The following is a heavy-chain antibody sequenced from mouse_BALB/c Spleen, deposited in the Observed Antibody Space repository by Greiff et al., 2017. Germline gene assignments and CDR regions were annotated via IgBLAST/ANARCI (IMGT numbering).Heavy chain of an antibody. CDR2: IWGDGST. D-gene: IGHD5-1*01. CDR1: GFSLTSYG. V-gene: IGHV2-3*01. CDR3: AKGGVPYGMDY. J-gene: IGHJ4*01. Sequence: VQVVESGPGLVAPSQSLSITCTVSGFSLTSYGVSWVRQPPGKGLEWLGVIWGDGSTNYHSALIYRLSISKDNSKDQVYLKLNSLQTCDTATYYCAKGGVPYGMDYWGQGTSVTVSS.